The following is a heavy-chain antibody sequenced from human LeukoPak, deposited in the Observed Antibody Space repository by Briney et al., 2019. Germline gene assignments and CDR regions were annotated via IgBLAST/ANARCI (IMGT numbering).Heavy chain of an antibody. CDR1: GFTFSSYA. CDR2: ISGSGGST. CDR3: AKDRAIQLWPTGSVDY. Sequence: GGSLRLSCAASGFTFSSYAMSWVRQAPGKGLEWVSAISGSGGSTYYADSVKGRFTISRDNSKNTLYLQTNSLRAEDTAVYYCAKDRAIQLWPTGSVDYWGQGTLVTVSS. J-gene: IGHJ4*02. D-gene: IGHD5-18*01. V-gene: IGHV3-23*01.